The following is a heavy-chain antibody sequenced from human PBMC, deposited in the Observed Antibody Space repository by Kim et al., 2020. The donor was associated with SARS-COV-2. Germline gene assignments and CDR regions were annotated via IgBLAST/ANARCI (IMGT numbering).Heavy chain of an antibody. CDR2: ISSSSSYT. CDR1: GFTFSDYY. V-gene: IGHV3-11*06. D-gene: IGHD2-15*01. CDR3: ARVICGGGSCYSVFWFDP. Sequence: GGSLRLSCAASGFTFSDYYMSWIRQAPGKGLEWVSYISSSSSYTNYADSVKGRFTISRDNAKNSLYLQMNSLRAEDTAVYYCARVICGGGSCYSVFWFDPWGQGTLVTVSS. J-gene: IGHJ5*02.